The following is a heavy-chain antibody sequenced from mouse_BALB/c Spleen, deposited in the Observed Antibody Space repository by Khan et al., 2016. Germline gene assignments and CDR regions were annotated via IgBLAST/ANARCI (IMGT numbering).Heavy chain of an antibody. V-gene: IGHV5-6-3*01. CDR1: GFTFSTYG. J-gene: IGHJ2*01. D-gene: IGHD2-14*01. CDR2: INSNGGST. Sequence: EVELVESGGGLVQPGGSLKLSCAASGFTFSTYGMSWVRQTPDKRLELVATINSNGGSTYYPASVKGRFTISRDNAKNTLYLQMSSLKSEETAMYYCARENYRYYFDYWGQGTTLTVSS. CDR3: ARENYRYYFDY.